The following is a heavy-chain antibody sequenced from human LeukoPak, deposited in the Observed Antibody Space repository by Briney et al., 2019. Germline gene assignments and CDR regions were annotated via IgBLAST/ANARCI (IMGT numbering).Heavy chain of an antibody. CDR1: GFTFSSYG. Sequence: GGSLRLSCAASGFTFSSYGMSWVRQAPGKGLEWVSGINWNGGSTGYADSVKGRFTISRDNSKNTLYLQMNSLRAEDTAVYYCANGKPYYYDSSGISSFDYWGQGTLVTVSS. CDR3: ANGKPYYYDSSGISSFDY. V-gene: IGHV3-20*04. D-gene: IGHD3-22*01. J-gene: IGHJ4*02. CDR2: INWNGGST.